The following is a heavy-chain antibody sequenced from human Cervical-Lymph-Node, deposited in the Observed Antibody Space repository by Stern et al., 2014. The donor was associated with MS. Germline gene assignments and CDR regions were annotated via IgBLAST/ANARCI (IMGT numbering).Heavy chain of an antibody. J-gene: IGHJ4*02. V-gene: IGHV1-69*11. CDR2: IIPILDTT. D-gene: IGHD2-15*01. CDR3: AREKSDCSGRSCFSSLDY. CDR1: GDTFSTHA. Sequence: VQLVQSGAEVKKPGSSVKVSCKASGDTFSTHAISWVRQAPGQGLERMGRIIPILDTTDYAQKFQGRLTIDADESTSTAYMELSSLTPDDTAVYYCAREKSDCSGRSCFSSLDYWGQGTLVTVSS.